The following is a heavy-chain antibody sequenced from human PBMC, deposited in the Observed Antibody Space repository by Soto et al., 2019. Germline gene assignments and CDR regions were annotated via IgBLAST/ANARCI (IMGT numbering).Heavy chain of an antibody. CDR3: ARGRGGLRFLEWISFDY. V-gene: IGHV3-48*03. J-gene: IGHJ4*02. Sequence: EVQLVESGGGLVQPGGSLRLSCAASGFTFSSYEMNWVRQAPGKGLEWVSYISSSGSTIYYADSVKGRFTISRDNAKKSLYLQMNSLRAEDTAVYYWARGRGGLRFLEWISFDYWGQGTLVTVSS. CDR1: GFTFSSYE. D-gene: IGHD3-3*01. CDR2: ISSSGSTI.